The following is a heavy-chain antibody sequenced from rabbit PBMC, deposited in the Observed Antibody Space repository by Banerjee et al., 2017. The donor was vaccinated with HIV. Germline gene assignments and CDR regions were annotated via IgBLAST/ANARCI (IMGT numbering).Heavy chain of an antibody. D-gene: IGHD8-1*01. CDR2: INAATAKP. CDR3: ARDGAGGSYFNL. J-gene: IGHJ4*01. V-gene: IGHV1S40*01. Sequence: WVRQAPGKGLEWIACINAATAKPVYATWAKGRFTISKTSSTTVTLQLNSLTAADTATYFCARDGAGGSYFNLWGPGTLVTVS.